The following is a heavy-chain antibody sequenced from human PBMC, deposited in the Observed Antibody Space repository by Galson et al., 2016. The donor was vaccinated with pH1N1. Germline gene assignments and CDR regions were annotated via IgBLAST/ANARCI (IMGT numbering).Heavy chain of an antibody. Sequence: SVKVSCKASGGTFSSYGINWVRQAPGQGLEWMGGIIPIFGTAKYAQNFQGRVTITADESTTTAYMELSSLRSEDVAVYFCAREDYYDTDLSDWYFDLWGRGPPLTVSS. CDR1: GGTFSSYG. V-gene: IGHV1-69*13. CDR3: AREDYYDTDLSDWYFDL. CDR2: IIPIFGTA. J-gene: IGHJ2*01. D-gene: IGHD3-22*01.